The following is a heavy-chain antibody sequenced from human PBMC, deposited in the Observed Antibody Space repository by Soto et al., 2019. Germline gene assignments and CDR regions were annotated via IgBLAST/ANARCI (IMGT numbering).Heavy chain of an antibody. Sequence: GGSLRLSCAASGFTLSTYAMSWVRQAPGKGLEWVSSISGSVGRTYYADSVKGRFTISRDNSKNTLFLQMNSLRAGDAALYYCVRPVVAETYDAFDIWGQGTMVTVSS. CDR3: VRPVVAETYDAFDI. D-gene: IGHD2-15*01. J-gene: IGHJ3*02. CDR1: GFTLSTYA. V-gene: IGHV3-23*01. CDR2: ISGSVGRT.